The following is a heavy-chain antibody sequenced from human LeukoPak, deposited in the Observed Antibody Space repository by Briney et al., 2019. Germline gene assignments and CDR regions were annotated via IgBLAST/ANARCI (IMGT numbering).Heavy chain of an antibody. J-gene: IGHJ4*02. V-gene: IGHV4-38-2*01. D-gene: IGHD4-11*01. CDR1: GYSITNGYY. Sequence: PSETLSLTCGVSGYSITNGYYWAWIRQPPGKGLEWIGNIYYSGDTYYNPSLKSRVTISVDTSKNQLSLMVSSVTAADTAVYYCARRYSNYFFDYWGQGTLVTVSS. CDR3: ARRYSNYFFDY. CDR2: IYYSGDT.